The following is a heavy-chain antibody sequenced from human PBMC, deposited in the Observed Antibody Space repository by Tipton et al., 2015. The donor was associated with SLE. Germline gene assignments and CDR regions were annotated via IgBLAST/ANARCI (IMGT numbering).Heavy chain of an antibody. CDR1: GYTFTNFG. CDR2: INPNGGGT. D-gene: IGHD5-12*01. CDR3: TRDVGYSGYTLGGNWFDP. J-gene: IGHJ5*02. Sequence: QLVQSGPEVRKPGASVKVSCKASGYTFTNFGISWVRQAPGQGLEWMGRINPNGGGTEYAQKFQGRVTMTGDTSISTAYMELSRLTSDDTAIYYCTRDVGYSGYTLGGNWFDPWGQGTLVTVSS. V-gene: IGHV1-2*06.